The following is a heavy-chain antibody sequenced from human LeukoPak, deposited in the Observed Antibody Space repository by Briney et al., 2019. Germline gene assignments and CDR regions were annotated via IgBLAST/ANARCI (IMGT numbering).Heavy chain of an antibody. D-gene: IGHD3-3*01. CDR2: ISSSSSTI. Sequence: PGGSLRLSCAASGFTFSSYSMNWVRQAPGKGLEWVSYISSSSSTIYYADSVKGRFTISRDNAKNSLYLQMNSLRAEDTAVYYYAKGGITIFGVPSPGGFDPWGQGTLVTVSS. V-gene: IGHV3-48*01. CDR3: AKGGITIFGVPSPGGFDP. J-gene: IGHJ5*02. CDR1: GFTFSSYS.